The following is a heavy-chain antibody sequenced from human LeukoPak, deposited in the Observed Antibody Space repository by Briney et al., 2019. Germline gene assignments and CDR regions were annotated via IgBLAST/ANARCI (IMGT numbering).Heavy chain of an antibody. CDR3: ARGYGDFNFDY. J-gene: IGHJ4*02. V-gene: IGHV4-59*01. Sequence: SETLSHTXTVSGGSISSYYWSWIRQPPGKGLEWIGYIYYSGSTNYNPSLKSRVTISVDTSKNQFSLKLSSVTAADTAVYYCARGYGDFNFDYWGQGTLVTVSS. D-gene: IGHD4-17*01. CDR2: IYYSGST. CDR1: GGSISSYY.